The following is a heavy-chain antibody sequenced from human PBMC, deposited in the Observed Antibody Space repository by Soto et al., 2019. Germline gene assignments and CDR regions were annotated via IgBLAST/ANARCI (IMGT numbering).Heavy chain of an antibody. Sequence: SQTLSLTCAISGDSVSTNSATWDWIRQSPSRGLEWLGRTYYRSKWEIDYAVSVRGRITINPDTSNNQLSLQLNSVTPDDTAVYYCARLGDRGGSLYYYGMDVWGQGTTVTVSS. J-gene: IGHJ6*02. CDR2: TYYRSKWEI. D-gene: IGHD2-15*01. CDR3: ARLGDRGGSLYYYGMDV. V-gene: IGHV6-1*01. CDR1: GDSVSTNSAT.